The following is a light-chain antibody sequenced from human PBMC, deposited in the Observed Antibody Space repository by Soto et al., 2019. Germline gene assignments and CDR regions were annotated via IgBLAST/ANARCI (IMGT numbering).Light chain of an antibody. CDR1: TGVGTSGSF. CDR2: ITI. J-gene: IGLJ3*02. CDR3: LLHCDGDWM. V-gene: IGLV7-43*01. Sequence: QAVVTQDPSRTVSPGGTVTLTCASTTGVGTSGSFSNCLQQKPVQAPKSLIYITINKYSLTPARFSGSLLRDKPALTLSDVQPEDEAEYYCLLHCDGDWMFGGGTTVTVL.